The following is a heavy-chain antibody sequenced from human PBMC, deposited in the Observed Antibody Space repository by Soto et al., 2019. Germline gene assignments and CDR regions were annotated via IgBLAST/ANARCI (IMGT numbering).Heavy chain of an antibody. V-gene: IGHV4-4*07. CDR2: IYTSGTT. CDR3: ARESATATYRPLDY. Sequence: QVQLQESGPGLVKPSETLSLTCTVSGASISSYFWSWIRQPAGKGLEWIGRIYTSGTTNYNPSLKSRVTMSLDTSKNHFSLKLNSITAADTAVYYCARESATATYRPLDYWGHGALVTVSS. D-gene: IGHD3-16*01. CDR1: GASISSYF. J-gene: IGHJ4*01.